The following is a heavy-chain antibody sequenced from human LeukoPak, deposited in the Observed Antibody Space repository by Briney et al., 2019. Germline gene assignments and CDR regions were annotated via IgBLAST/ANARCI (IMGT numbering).Heavy chain of an antibody. CDR1: GGSFSGYY. CDR2: INHSGST. D-gene: IGHD2/OR15-2a*01. Sequence: SETLSLTCAVYGGSFSGYYWSWIRQPPGKGLEWIGEINHSGSTNYNPSLKSRVTISVDTSKNQFSLKLSSVTAADTAVYYCARGFPYFDYWGQGTLVTVSS. J-gene: IGHJ4*02. CDR3: ARGFPYFDY. V-gene: IGHV4-34*01.